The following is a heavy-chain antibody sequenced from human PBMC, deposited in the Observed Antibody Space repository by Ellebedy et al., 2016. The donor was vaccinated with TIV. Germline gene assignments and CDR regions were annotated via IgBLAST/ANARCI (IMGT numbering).Heavy chain of an antibody. CDR3: ARMTSRGFSTPAY. D-gene: IGHD5-12*01. Sequence: SETLSLTXSVSHFAIRGGYSWGWIRQTPGKGLEWIGSMFHSGSTYYNPSLRSRVTMSVDTSKNQLSLKLRSVTDADTAIYYCARMTSRGFSTPAYWGQGTLVTVSS. CDR2: MFHSGST. CDR1: HFAIRGGYS. V-gene: IGHV4-38-2*02. J-gene: IGHJ4*02.